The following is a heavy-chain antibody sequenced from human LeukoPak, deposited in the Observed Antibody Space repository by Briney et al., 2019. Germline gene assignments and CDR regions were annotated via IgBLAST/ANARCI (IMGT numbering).Heavy chain of an antibody. V-gene: IGHV5-51*01. J-gene: IGHJ3*02. CDR2: IYPGDSDT. Sequence: GESLKISCKGSGYSFTSYWIGWVRQMPGKGLEWMGIIYPGDSDTRYSPSFQGHVTISADKSISTAYLQWSSLKASDTAMYYCARRLRFLEWGPQMNAFDIWGQGTMVTVSS. CDR1: GYSFTSYW. D-gene: IGHD3-3*01. CDR3: ARRLRFLEWGPQMNAFDI.